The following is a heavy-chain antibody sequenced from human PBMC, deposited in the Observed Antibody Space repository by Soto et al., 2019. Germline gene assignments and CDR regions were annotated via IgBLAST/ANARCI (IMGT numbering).Heavy chain of an antibody. D-gene: IGHD4-4*01. Sequence: GGSLRLSCAASGFTFDDYAMHWVRQAPGKGLEWVSGISWNSDNIVYAGSVKGRFTISRDNAKNSLYLQMNSLRAEDTALYYCAKDLYSNYGDAFDIWGQGTMVTVS. J-gene: IGHJ3*02. V-gene: IGHV3-9*01. CDR1: GFTFDDYA. CDR2: ISWNSDNI. CDR3: AKDLYSNYGDAFDI.